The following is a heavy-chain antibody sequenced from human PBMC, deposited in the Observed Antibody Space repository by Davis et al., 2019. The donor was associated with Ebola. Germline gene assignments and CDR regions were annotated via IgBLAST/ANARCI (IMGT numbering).Heavy chain of an antibody. CDR1: GGSISSYY. D-gene: IGHD1-26*01. Sequence: PSETLSLTCTVSGGSISSYYWSWIRQPPGKGLEWIGYIYYSGSTNYNPSPKSRVTISVDTSKNQFSLKLSSVTAADTAVYYCARTSGSYYSGRWWFDPWGQGTLVTVSS. V-gene: IGHV4-59*01. CDR2: IYYSGST. J-gene: IGHJ5*02. CDR3: ARTSGSYYSGRWWFDP.